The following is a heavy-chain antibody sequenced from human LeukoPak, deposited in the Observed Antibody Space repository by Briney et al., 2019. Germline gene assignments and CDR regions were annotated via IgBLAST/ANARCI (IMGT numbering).Heavy chain of an antibody. D-gene: IGHD3-9*01. CDR1: GFTFTNYW. Sequence: GGSLRLSCAASGFTFTNYWIHWVRQAPGKGLVWVSRITNDERTNSADSVDGRFTISRDNAKNTVYLQINSLRAEDTAVYYCARDTNILTGGAFDYWGQGTLVTVSS. J-gene: IGHJ4*02. CDR3: ARDTNILTGGAFDY. CDR2: ITNDERT. V-gene: IGHV3-74*01.